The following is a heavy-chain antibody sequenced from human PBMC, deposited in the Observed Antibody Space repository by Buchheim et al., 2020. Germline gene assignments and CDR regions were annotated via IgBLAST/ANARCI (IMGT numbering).Heavy chain of an antibody. CDR3: ARRPYSYNWFDP. CDR1: GGSISSRSYY. Sequence: QLQLQESGPGLVKPSETLSLTCTVSGGSISSRSYYWGWIRQPPGKGLECIGSIFFSGSTYYNPSLKTRVTMSVDTSKNQFSLTLNSVTAADTAVYYCARRPYSYNWFDPWGQGTL. J-gene: IGHJ5*02. V-gene: IGHV4-39*01. CDR2: IFFSGST. D-gene: IGHD2-15*01.